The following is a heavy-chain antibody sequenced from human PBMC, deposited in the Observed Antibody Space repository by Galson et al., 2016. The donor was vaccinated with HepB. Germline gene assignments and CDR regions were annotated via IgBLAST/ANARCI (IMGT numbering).Heavy chain of an antibody. CDR1: GFTFSSYA. V-gene: IGHV3-23*01. CDR2: ISGSGGTT. CDR3: AKDPPVTADPNDAFDV. Sequence: SLRLSCAASGFTFSSYAMTWVRQAPGKGLEWVSAISGSGGTTYYADSVKGRFTISRDNSKNTLYLQMNSLRAEDTAQYYCAKDPPVTADPNDAFDVWGQGTKVTVAS. J-gene: IGHJ3*01. D-gene: IGHD4-17*01.